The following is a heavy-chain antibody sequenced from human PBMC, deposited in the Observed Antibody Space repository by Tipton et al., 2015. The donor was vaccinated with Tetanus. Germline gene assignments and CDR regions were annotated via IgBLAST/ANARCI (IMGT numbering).Heavy chain of an antibody. CDR1: GSSIISSSYF. CDR2: VYYTGST. J-gene: IGHJ4*02. V-gene: IGHV4-61*05. D-gene: IGHD2-8*01. CDR3: AGVTAQRTELYFDH. Sequence: TLSLTCTVSGSSIISSSYFWGWIRQPPGKGLEWIGYVYYTGSTNHNPSLKSRVTISMDRSKNHISLQLISVTAADTAVYFCAGVTAQRTELYFDHWGQGTLVPVSS.